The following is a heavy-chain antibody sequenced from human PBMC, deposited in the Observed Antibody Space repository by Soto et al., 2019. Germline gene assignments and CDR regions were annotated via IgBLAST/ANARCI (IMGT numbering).Heavy chain of an antibody. J-gene: IGHJ6*02. D-gene: IGHD3-10*01. CDR1: GFTFTSSA. CDR2: IVVGSGNT. CDR3: AAERYFYGSGSYSYYYYGMDV. Sequence: ASVKVSCKASGFTFTSSAVQWVRQARGQRLEWIGWIVVGSGNTNYAQKFQERVTITRDMSTSTAYMELSSLRSEGTAVYYCAAERYFYGSGSYSYYYYGMDVWGQGTTVTVSS. V-gene: IGHV1-58*01.